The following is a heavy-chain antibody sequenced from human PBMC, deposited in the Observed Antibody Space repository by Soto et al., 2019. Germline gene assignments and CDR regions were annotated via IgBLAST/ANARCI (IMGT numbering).Heavy chain of an antibody. Sequence: QLVQSGAEVKNPGASVKVSCTTSGYTFTDYYIHWVRQAPGQGLEWMGWINPNSGGTNYAQKFQGWVTMTRDPSVSTAYMELSRLTSDDTAVYYCARDILKSNYGLDYYYYGMDVWGQGTTVTVSS. J-gene: IGHJ6*02. CDR2: INPNSGGT. CDR3: ARDILKSNYGLDYYYYGMDV. D-gene: IGHD4-4*01. CDR1: GYTFTDYY. V-gene: IGHV1-2*04.